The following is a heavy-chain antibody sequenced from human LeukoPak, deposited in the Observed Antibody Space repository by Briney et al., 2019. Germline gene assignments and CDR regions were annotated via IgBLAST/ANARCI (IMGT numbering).Heavy chain of an antibody. CDR2: IKNTGVT. CDR1: GFTFSAYA. J-gene: IGHJ4*02. V-gene: IGHV3-64D*06. CDR3: VKAGGGGWYAES. D-gene: IGHD6-19*01. Sequence: GGSLRVSCSASGFTFSAYAMHWVRQAPGKGLEYVSAIKNTGVTYYADSVKGRFSISRDNSKNTLFLQMNSLRPEDTAVYYCVKAGGGGWYAESRGQGTLVTVSS.